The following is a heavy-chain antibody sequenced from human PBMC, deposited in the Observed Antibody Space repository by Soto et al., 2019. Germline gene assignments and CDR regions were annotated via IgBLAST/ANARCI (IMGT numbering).Heavy chain of an antibody. Sequence: SSETLSLTCTVSGGSISSSSYYWGWIRQPPGKGLEWIGSIYYSGSTYYNPSLKSRVTISVDTSKNQSSLKLSSVTAADTAVYYCASSSGYYLDYWGQGTLVTVSS. CDR2: IYYSGST. CDR3: ASSSGYYLDY. CDR1: GGSISSSSYY. J-gene: IGHJ4*02. V-gene: IGHV4-39*01. D-gene: IGHD3-22*01.